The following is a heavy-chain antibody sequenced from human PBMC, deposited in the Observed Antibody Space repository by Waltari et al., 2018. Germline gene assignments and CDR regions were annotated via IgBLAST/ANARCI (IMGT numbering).Heavy chain of an antibody. D-gene: IGHD3-3*01. CDR3: SRGYDFNAFDM. CDR2: ISGSGGTT. CDR1: GFTFSNYG. J-gene: IGHJ3*02. V-gene: IGHV3-23*04. Sequence: EVRLVESGGGLVQPGGSLTLSCAASGFTFSNYGMSWVRQAPGKGLECVSTISGSGGTTFYADSVKGRFTMSKDNSKNTLFLQMNSLRFDDTAIYFCSRGYDFNAFDMWGQGTLVTVSS.